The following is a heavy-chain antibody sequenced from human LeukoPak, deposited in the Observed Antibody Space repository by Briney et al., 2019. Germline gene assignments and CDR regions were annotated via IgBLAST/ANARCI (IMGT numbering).Heavy chain of an antibody. V-gene: IGHV4-39*01. Sequence: SETLSLTCTVSGGSISSSSYYWGWIRQPPGKGLEWIGSIYYSGSTYYNPSLKSRVTISVDTSKNQFSLKLSSVTAADTAVYYCARSSYYYDSSGYRSYYYGMDVWGQGTTVTVSS. J-gene: IGHJ6*02. CDR3: ARSSYYYDSSGYRSYYYGMDV. D-gene: IGHD3-22*01. CDR2: IYYSGST. CDR1: GGSISSSSYY.